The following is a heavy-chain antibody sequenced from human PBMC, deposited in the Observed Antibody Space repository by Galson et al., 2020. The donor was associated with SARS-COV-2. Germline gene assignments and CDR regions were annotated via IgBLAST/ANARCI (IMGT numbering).Heavy chain of an antibody. CDR1: GGSISSSSYY. Sequence: SETLSLTCTVSGGSISSSSYYWGWIRQPPGKGLEWIVSIYYSGSTYYNPSLKSRVTISVDTSKNQFSLKLSSVTAADTAVYYCARDVNYYANWFDPWGQGTLVTVSS. V-gene: IGHV4-39*07. J-gene: IGHJ5*02. CDR2: IYYSGST. D-gene: IGHD3-10*01. CDR3: ARDVNYYANWFDP.